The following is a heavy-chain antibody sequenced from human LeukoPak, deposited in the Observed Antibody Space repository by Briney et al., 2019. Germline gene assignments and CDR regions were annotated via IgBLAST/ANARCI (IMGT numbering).Heavy chain of an antibody. Sequence: ASVKVSCKASGYTFTSYDINWVRQATGQGLEWMGWMNPNSGNTGYAQKFQGRVTVTRNTSISTAYMELSSLRSEDTAVYYCARGFGVRGVIVPSFDYWGQGTLVTVSS. CDR1: GYTFTSYD. J-gene: IGHJ4*02. CDR2: MNPNSGNT. CDR3: ARGFGVRGVIVPSFDY. V-gene: IGHV1-8*03. D-gene: IGHD3-10*01.